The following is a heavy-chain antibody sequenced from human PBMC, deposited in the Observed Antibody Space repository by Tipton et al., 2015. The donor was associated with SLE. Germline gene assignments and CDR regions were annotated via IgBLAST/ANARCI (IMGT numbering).Heavy chain of an antibody. J-gene: IGHJ4*02. CDR3: ARGPHRDGFKN. D-gene: IGHD5-24*01. CDR1: GGSITNHY. V-gene: IGHV4-59*11. CDR2: IHYSGTT. Sequence: TLSLTCTVSGGSITNHYWNWIRQPPGKGLEWIGYIHYSGTTHDNPSPKSRVTMSVDMSKNHFSLRLTSVTAADTAVYYCARGPHRDGFKNWGQGTLVSVSS.